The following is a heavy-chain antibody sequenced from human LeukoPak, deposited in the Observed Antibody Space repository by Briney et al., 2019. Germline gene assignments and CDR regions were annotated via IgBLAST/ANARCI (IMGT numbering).Heavy chain of an antibody. CDR3: VSHETPYYYIDV. CDR2: GSQRQST. CDR1: AHSISNNYF. J-gene: IGHJ6*03. V-gene: IGHV4-38-2*02. Sequence: SETLSLTCTVSAHSISNNYFGWIRQSPGKGLEGIGSGSQRQSTYYSPSLRSRVTVSSETSNKQFSLRLTSVTAGDTAVYYCVSHETPYYYIDVWGKGTPVTISS.